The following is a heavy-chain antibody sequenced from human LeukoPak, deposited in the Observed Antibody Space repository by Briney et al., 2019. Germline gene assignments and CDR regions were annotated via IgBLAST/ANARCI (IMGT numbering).Heavy chain of an antibody. J-gene: IGHJ5*02. CDR3: ARGNRPYNWFDP. Sequence: PGGSLRLSCAASGFTVSSKYMSWVRQAPGKGLEWVSVIYSGGSTYYADSVKGRFTISRDNAKNSLYLQMNSLRAEDTAVYYCARGNRPYNWFDPWGQGTLVTVSS. V-gene: IGHV3-53*01. D-gene: IGHD2/OR15-2a*01. CDR2: IYSGGST. CDR1: GFTVSSKY.